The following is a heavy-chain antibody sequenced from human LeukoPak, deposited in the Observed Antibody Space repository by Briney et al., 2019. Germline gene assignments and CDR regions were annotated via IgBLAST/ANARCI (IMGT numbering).Heavy chain of an antibody. CDR1: GFTFSGSA. CDR2: IRSKANSYAT. Sequence: PGGSLRLSCAASGFTFSGSAMHWVRQASGKGLEWVGRIRSKANSYATAYAASVKGRFTISRDDSKNTAYLQMNSLKTEDTAVYYCTREYDFWSGYRYYYYYYYMDVWGKWTTVTVSS. V-gene: IGHV3-73*01. D-gene: IGHD3-3*01. CDR3: TREYDFWSGYRYYYYYYYMDV. J-gene: IGHJ6*03.